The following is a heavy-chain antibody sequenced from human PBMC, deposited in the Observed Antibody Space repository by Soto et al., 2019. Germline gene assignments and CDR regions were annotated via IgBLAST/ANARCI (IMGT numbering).Heavy chain of an antibody. Sequence: GGSLRLSCAASGFTFSSHWMHWVRQAPGKGLVWVSRINGDGSSTSYADSVKGRFTISRDNAKNMLYLQVNSLRADDKAVYYCAGSPGLSRISGTTLGAWGQGTLVTVSS. D-gene: IGHD1-7*01. CDR3: AGSPGLSRISGTTLGA. V-gene: IGHV3-74*01. CDR1: GFTFSSHW. CDR2: INGDGSST. J-gene: IGHJ5*01.